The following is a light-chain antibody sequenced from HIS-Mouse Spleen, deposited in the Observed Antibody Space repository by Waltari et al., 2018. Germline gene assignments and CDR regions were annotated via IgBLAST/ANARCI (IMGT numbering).Light chain of an antibody. V-gene: IGKV4-1*01. CDR1: QRVLYSSNNKNY. Sequence: DIVMTQSPDSLAVSLGERATINCKSSQRVLYSSNNKNYLACYQQKPGQPPKLLIYCASTRESGVPDRFSGSGSGTDFTLTISSLQAEDVAVYYCQQYYSTPFTFGPGAKVDIK. CDR3: QQYYSTPFT. CDR2: CAS. J-gene: IGKJ3*01.